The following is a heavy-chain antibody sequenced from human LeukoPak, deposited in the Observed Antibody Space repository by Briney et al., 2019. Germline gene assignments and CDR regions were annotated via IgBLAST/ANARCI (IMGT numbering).Heavy chain of an antibody. J-gene: IGHJ3*02. V-gene: IGHV5-51*01. D-gene: IGHD4-17*01. CDR2: IYPGDSDT. CDR1: GYLFTSYW. Sequence: GAALKIYCKGSGYLFTSYWIGWVRQMPGKGLEWMGIIYPGDSDTRYSPSFQGQVTISADKSISTASLQWSSLKASDTAMYYCARPQMTTVTTMGAFDIWGQGTMVTVSS. CDR3: ARPQMTTVTTMGAFDI.